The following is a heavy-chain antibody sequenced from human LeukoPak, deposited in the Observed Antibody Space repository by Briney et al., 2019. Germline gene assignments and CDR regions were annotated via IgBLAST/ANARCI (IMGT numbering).Heavy chain of an antibody. Sequence: GGSLRLSCAASGFTFSSYEMNWVRQAPGKGLEWVSYISSSGSTVYYADSVKGRFTISRDNAKNFLYLQMSSLRAEDTAVYYCARDGRWINYYDGSSPVWGQGTLVTVSS. J-gene: IGHJ4*02. CDR2: ISSSGSTV. CDR1: GFTFSSYE. CDR3: ARDGRWINYYDGSSPV. V-gene: IGHV3-48*03. D-gene: IGHD3-22*01.